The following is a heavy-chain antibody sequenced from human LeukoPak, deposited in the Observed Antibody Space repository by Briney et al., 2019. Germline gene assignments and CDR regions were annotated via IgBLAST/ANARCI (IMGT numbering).Heavy chain of an antibody. D-gene: IGHD6-13*01. CDR1: GGSISSYY. CDR3: ARYLSSPGNYFDY. V-gene: IGHV4-59*01. CDR2: IYYSGST. Sequence: SETLSLTCTVSGGSISSYYWSWIRQPPGKGLEWIGYIYYSGSTNYNPSLKSRVTISVDTSKNQFSLKLSSVTAADTAVYYCARYLSSPGNYFDYWGQGTLVTVSS. J-gene: IGHJ4*02.